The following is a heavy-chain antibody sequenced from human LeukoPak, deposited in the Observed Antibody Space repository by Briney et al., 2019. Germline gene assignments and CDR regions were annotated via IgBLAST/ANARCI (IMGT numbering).Heavy chain of an antibody. Sequence: PSETLSLTCTVSGGSISSGSYYWSWIRQPAGKGLEWIGRVYSSGSTDYNPSLKSRVTISVDTSKNQFSLKLSSVTAADTAVYYCARGRSWYSSSWYGARGLPQLNTQDYWGQGTLVTVSS. D-gene: IGHD6-13*01. V-gene: IGHV4-61*02. CDR2: VYSSGST. CDR3: ARGRSWYSSSWYGARGLPQLNTQDY. CDR1: GGSISSGSYY. J-gene: IGHJ4*02.